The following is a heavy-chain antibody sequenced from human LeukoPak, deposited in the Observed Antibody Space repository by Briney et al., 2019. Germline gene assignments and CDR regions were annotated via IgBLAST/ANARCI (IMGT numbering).Heavy chain of an antibody. CDR3: TREGYSSPDY. D-gene: IGHD5-18*01. CDR2: IYTSGST. Sequence: SQTLSLTCTVSGGSISSGSYYWSWIRQPAGKGLEWIGRIYTSGSTNYNPSLKSRVNISMDTSKHQFSLKLSAVTAADTAVYYCTREGYSSPDYWGQGALVTVSS. CDR1: GGSISSGSYY. V-gene: IGHV4-61*02. J-gene: IGHJ4*02.